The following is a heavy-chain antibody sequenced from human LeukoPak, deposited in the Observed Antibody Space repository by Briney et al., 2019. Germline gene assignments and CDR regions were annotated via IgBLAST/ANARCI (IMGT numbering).Heavy chain of an antibody. CDR3: ARVGDSGGYNGDDI. CDR2: IYDSGNT. CDR1: GVSMSSSPYY. Sequence: KPSETLSLTCTVSGVSMSSSPYYWGWIRQPPGKGLEWIGTIYDSGNTNYNPSLRSRLTISVDTSRNQFSLKLSSVTAADTAVYYCARVGDSGGYNGDDIWGQRTMVTVSS. D-gene: IGHD3-22*01. V-gene: IGHV4-39*01. J-gene: IGHJ3*02.